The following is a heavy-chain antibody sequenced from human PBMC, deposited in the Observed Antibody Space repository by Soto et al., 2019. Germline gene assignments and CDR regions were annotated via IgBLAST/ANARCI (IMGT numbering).Heavy chain of an antibody. CDR2: IYYSGST. D-gene: IGHD3-10*01. J-gene: IGHJ5*02. V-gene: IGHV4-39*01. CDR1: GGSISSSSYY. CDR3: ARREAITMVRGATPPTVGFDP. Sequence: QLQLQESGPGLVKPSETLSLTCTVSGGSISSSSYYWGWIRQPPGKGLEWIGSIYYSGSTYYNPSLKSRVTISVDTSKNQFSLKLSSVTAADTAVYYCARREAITMVRGATPPTVGFDPWGQGTLVTVSS.